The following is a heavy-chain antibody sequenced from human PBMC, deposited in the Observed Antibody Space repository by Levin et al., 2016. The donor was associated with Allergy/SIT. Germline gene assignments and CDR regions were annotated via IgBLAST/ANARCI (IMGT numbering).Heavy chain of an antibody. CDR1: GFSLGDYG. Sequence: GGSLRLSCTASGFSLGDYGMSWVRQAPGKGLEWVGFIRTKLQGGTTEYAASVKGRFIISRDESRNIVYLQMNSLETEDTAVYFCIRDRAAEQWARPLRTLEHWGQGTLVTVSS. D-gene: IGHD6-19*01. V-gene: IGHV3-49*04. CDR2: IRTKLQGGTT. CDR3: IRDRAAEQWARPLRTLEH. J-gene: IGHJ1*01.